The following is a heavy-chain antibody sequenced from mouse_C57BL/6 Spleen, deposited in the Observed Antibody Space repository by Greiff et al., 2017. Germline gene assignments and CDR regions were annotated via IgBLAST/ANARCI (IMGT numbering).Heavy chain of an antibody. D-gene: IGHD2-1*01. J-gene: IGHJ1*03. Sequence: VQLQQPGTELVKPGASVKLSCKASGYTFTSYWMHWVKQRPGQGLEWIGNINPSNGGTNYNEKFKSKATLTVDKSSSTAYMQLSSLTSEDSAVFYCARSGGNYWYFDVWGTGTTVTVSS. CDR1: GYTFTSYW. V-gene: IGHV1-53*01. CDR2: INPSNGGT. CDR3: ARSGGNYWYFDV.